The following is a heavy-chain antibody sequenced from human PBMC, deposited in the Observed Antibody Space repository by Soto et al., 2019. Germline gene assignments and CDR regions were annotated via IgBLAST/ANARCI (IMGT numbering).Heavy chain of an antibody. D-gene: IGHD3-22*01. CDR3: ARAPYYYYDSSGYESDAFDI. V-gene: IGHV5-51*01. CDR1: GYSFTSYW. Sequence: GESLKISCKGSGYSFTSYWIGWVRQMPGKGLEWMGIIYPGDSDTRYSPSFQGQVTISADKSISTAYLQWSSLKASDTAMYYCARAPYYYYDSSGYESDAFDIWGQGTVVTVSS. J-gene: IGHJ3*02. CDR2: IYPGDSDT.